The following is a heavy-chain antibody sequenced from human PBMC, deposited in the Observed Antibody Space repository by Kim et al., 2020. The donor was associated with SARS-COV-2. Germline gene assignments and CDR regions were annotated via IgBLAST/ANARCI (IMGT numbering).Heavy chain of an antibody. Sequence: ASVKVSCKASGYTFTSYAMHWVRQAPGQRLEWMGWINAGNGNTKYSQKFQGRVTITRDTSASTAYMELSSLRSEDTAVYYCATTTSTLTGSGKRWFDPWGQGTLVTVSS. V-gene: IGHV1-3*01. CDR1: GYTFTSYA. CDR3: ATTTSTLTGSGKRWFDP. CDR2: INAGNGNT. J-gene: IGHJ5*02. D-gene: IGHD3-10*01.